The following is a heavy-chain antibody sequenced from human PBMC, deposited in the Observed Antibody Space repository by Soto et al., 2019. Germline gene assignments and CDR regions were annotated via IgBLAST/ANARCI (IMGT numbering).Heavy chain of an antibody. CDR1: GFTFSSYG. D-gene: IGHD3-22*01. CDR3: AGSSGYYFFDY. J-gene: IGHJ4*01. Sequence: QVQLVESGGGVVQPGRSLRLSCAASGFTFSSYGMHWVRQAPGKGLEWVAVIWYDGRNKYYADSVKGRFTISRDNSKNTLYLQMNSLRAEDTAVYYCAGSSGYYFFDYWGHRTLVTVSS. V-gene: IGHV3-33*01. CDR2: IWYDGRNK.